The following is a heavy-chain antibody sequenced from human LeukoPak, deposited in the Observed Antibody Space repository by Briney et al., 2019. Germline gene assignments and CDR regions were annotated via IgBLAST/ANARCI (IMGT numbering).Heavy chain of an antibody. V-gene: IGHV3-21*01. CDR3: AGDLEDFWSGYSLDY. CDR2: ISSSSSYI. Sequence: GGSLRLSCAASGFTFSSYSMNWVRQAPGKGLEWVSSISSSSSYIYYADSVKGRFTISRDNAKNSLYLQMNSLRAEDTAVYYCAGDLEDFWSGYSLDYWGQGTLVTVSS. D-gene: IGHD3-3*01. J-gene: IGHJ4*02. CDR1: GFTFSSYS.